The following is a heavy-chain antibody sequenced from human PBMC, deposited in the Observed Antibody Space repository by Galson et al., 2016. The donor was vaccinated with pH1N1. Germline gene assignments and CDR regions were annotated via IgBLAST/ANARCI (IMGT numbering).Heavy chain of an antibody. CDR2: IYWNDDK. CDR1: GFSLSTNGVG. V-gene: IGHV2-5*01. D-gene: IGHD4-17*01. CDR3: AHNNYGDYVNWFDP. Sequence: PALVKPTPTLTLTCTFSGFSLSTNGVGVGWIRQPPGTALEWLAVIYWNDDKRYSPSLKSSLTITEDTSKNQVVLTMTSMDPVDTATYYCAHNNYGDYVNWFDPWGQGTLVTVSS. J-gene: IGHJ5*02.